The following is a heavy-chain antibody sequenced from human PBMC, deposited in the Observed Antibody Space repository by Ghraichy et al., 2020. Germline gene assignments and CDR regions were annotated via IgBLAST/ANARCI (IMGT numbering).Heavy chain of an antibody. CDR1: GFTLSNHW. Sequence: GGSLRLSCAASGFTLSNHWMHWVRQAPGKGLMWVSRVNGDGSDTIYADSVKGRFTISRDNAKNTVYLQMNSLRAEDTAIYYCARDRPHNWFDPWGQGTLVTVSS. V-gene: IGHV3-74*01. CDR2: VNGDGSDT. J-gene: IGHJ5*02. CDR3: ARDRPHNWFDP.